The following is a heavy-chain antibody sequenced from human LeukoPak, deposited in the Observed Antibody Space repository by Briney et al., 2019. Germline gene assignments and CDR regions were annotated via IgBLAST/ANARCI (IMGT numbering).Heavy chain of an antibody. D-gene: IGHD3-10*01. CDR1: GFTFSSYS. V-gene: IGHV3-21*01. J-gene: IGHJ4*02. CDR3: AKDALRFGELSALKSGIDY. CDR2: ISSSSSYI. Sequence: GGSLRLSCAASGFTFSSYSMNWVRQAPGKGLEWVSSISSSSSYIYYADSVKGRFTISRDNSKNTLYLQMNSLRAEDTAVYYCAKDALRFGELSALKSGIDYWGQGTLVTVSS.